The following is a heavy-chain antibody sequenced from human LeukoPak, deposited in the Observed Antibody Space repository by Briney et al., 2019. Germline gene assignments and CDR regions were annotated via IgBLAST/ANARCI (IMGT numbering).Heavy chain of an antibody. J-gene: IGHJ4*02. CDR2: INLDETRT. CDR3: AREGMPGALDY. Sequence: GGSLRLSCAASGFPFSHYWLHWVRQVPGRGLVWVSRINLDETRTGYADSVRGRFTISRHNAKNTLYLQMNSPRAEDTAVYYCAREGMPGALDYWGQGTLVTVSS. V-gene: IGHV3-74*01. CDR1: GFPFSHYW. D-gene: IGHD4/OR15-4a*01.